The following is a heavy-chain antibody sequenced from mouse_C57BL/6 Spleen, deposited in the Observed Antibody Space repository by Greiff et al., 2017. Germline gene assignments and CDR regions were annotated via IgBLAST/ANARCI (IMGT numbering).Heavy chain of an antibody. D-gene: IGHD3-3*01. V-gene: IGHV1-76*01. Sequence: QVQLQQSGAELVRPGASVKLSCKASGYTFTDYYINWVKQRPGQGLEWIARIYPGSGNTYYNEKFKGKATLTAEKSSSTAYMQLSSLTSEDSAVYFCARWGDPGYFDYWGQGTTLTVSS. CDR3: ARWGDPGYFDY. J-gene: IGHJ2*01. CDR1: GYTFTDYY. CDR2: IYPGSGNT.